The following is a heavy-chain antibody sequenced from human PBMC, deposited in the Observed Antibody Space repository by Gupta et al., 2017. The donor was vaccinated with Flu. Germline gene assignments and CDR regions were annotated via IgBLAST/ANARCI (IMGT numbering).Heavy chain of an antibody. CDR1: GYTFTGYY. CDR2: INPNSGGT. D-gene: IGHD4-4*01. Sequence: QVQLVQSGAEVKKPGASVKVSCKASGYTFTGYYMHWVRQAPGQGLEWMGWINPNSGGTNYAQKVQGRVTMTRDTSISTAYMELSRLRSDDTAVYYCATPQRTVYYYYGMDVWGQGTTVTVSS. V-gene: IGHV1-2*02. J-gene: IGHJ6*02. CDR3: ATPQRTVYYYYGMDV.